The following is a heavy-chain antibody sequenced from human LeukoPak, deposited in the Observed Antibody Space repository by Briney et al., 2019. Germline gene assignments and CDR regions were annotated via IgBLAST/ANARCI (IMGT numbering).Heavy chain of an antibody. D-gene: IGHD3-3*01. Sequence: SETLSLTCAVYGGSFGGYYWSWIRQPPGKGLEWIGEINHSGSTNYNPSLKSRVTISVDTSKNQFSLKLSSVTAADTAVYYCARVYYDFTWGQGTLVTVSS. CDR2: INHSGST. J-gene: IGHJ5*02. CDR1: GGSFGGYY. V-gene: IGHV4-34*01. CDR3: ARVYYDFT.